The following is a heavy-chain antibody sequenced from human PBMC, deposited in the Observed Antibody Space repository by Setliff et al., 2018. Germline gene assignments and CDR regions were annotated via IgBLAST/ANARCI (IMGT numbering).Heavy chain of an antibody. CDR1: GGSFSGYQ. CDR3: ARAQVVFAISAPVWYFEL. D-gene: IGHD2-21*01. Sequence: PSETLSLTCVVYGGSFSGYQWSWIRQSPGKGLEWIGEINHSGSTNYNPSLKSRVSMSVEKSKNQFSLKLTSVTAADTAVYYCARAQVVFAISAPVWYFELWDRGTQVTVS. CDR2: INHSGST. J-gene: IGHJ2*01. V-gene: IGHV4-34*01.